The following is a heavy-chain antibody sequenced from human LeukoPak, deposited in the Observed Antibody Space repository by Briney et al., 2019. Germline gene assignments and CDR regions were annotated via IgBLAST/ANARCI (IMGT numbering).Heavy chain of an antibody. CDR3: VRSLATSGMY. V-gene: IGHV4-39*01. Sequence: PSETLSLTCTVSGDSISSSNYYWGWIRQPPGKGLEWIGSTPYSGDTVYNPSLKRRIIISVDTSKNQFSLKLTSVTAADTAVYYCVRSLATSGMYWGQGTLVTVSS. D-gene: IGHD6-13*01. CDR2: TPYSGDT. CDR1: GDSISSSNYY. J-gene: IGHJ4*02.